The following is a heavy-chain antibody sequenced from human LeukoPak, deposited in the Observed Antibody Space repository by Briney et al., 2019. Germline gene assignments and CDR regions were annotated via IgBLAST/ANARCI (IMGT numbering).Heavy chain of an antibody. V-gene: IGHV3-23*01. CDR2: ITGGGEST. CDR1: GFTFEASA. CDR3: AKDRGGPY. J-gene: IGHJ4*02. D-gene: IGHD3-10*01. Sequence: GGSLRLSCAASGFTFEASAMSWVRQAPGKGLEWVAVITGGGESTYYADSVKGRFTISRDNSKNTLYLQMNSLRAEDTAVYYCAKDRGGPYWGQGTLVTVSS.